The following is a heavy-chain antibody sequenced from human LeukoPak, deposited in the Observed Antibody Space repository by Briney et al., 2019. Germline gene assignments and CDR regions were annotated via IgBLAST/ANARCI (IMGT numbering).Heavy chain of an antibody. CDR3: AKHGIQFHYYGMDV. J-gene: IGHJ6*02. D-gene: IGHD5-18*01. CDR2: ISGSGGST. V-gene: IGHV3-23*01. CDR1: GFTFSSYA. Sequence: PGGSLRLSCAASGFTFSSYAMSWVRQAPGKGLEWVSAISGSGGSTYYADSVKGRFTISRDNSKNTLYLQMNSLRAEDTAVYYCAKHGIQFHYYGMDVWGQGTTVTVSS.